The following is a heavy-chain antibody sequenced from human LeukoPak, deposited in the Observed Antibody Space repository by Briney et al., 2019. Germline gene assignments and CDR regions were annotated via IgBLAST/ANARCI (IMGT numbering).Heavy chain of an antibody. CDR1: GYSLTNYW. CDR2: IHPGDSNT. CDR3: ARQGGYCSSTSCSGGMDV. J-gene: IGHJ6*02. D-gene: IGHD2-2*01. V-gene: IGHV5-51*01. Sequence: GESLKISCQGSGYSLTNYWVGLVRQMPGKGVEWMGIIHPGDSNTRYSPSFQGQVTISADKSINTAYLQWSSLKASDTAMYYCARQGGYCSSTSCSGGMDVWGQGTTVTVPS.